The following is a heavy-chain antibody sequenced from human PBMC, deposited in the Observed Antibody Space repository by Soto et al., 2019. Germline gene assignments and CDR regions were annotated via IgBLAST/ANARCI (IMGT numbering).Heavy chain of an antibody. CDR3: ARATGSNHPFDY. Sequence: EVQLVESGGGLVQPGGSLRLSCAATGFTFSTYWMHWVRQGPGKGLVWVSRISTDGSSTTYADSVKGGFTISRDNAKNTLYLQMNTLSAEDTAVYYCARATGSNHPFDYWGQGTLVTVSS. D-gene: IGHD2-2*01. CDR1: GFTFSTYW. J-gene: IGHJ4*02. V-gene: IGHV3-74*01. CDR2: ISTDGSST.